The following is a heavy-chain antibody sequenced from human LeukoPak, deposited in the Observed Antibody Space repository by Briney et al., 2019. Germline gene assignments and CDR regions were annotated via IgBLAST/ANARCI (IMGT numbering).Heavy chain of an antibody. Sequence: GGSLRLSCAASAFTFTSYAMNWVRQAPGQGLEWMGWINTNTGNPTYAQGFTGRFVFSLDTSVSTAYLQISSLKAEDTAVYYCAREASGTNPWGQGTLVTVSS. CDR2: INTNTGNP. CDR1: AFTFTSYA. J-gene: IGHJ5*02. V-gene: IGHV7-4-1*02. CDR3: AREASGTNP. D-gene: IGHD3-10*01.